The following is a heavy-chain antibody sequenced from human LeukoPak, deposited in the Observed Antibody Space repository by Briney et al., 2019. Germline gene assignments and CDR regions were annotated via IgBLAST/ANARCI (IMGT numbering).Heavy chain of an antibody. D-gene: IGHD5-18*01. J-gene: IGHJ4*02. CDR3: ARGYSYGYPIDY. Sequence: PSETLSLTCAVYGGSFSDYYWSWIRQPPGKGLEWIGEINHSGSTNYNPSLKSRVTISVDTSKNQFSLKLSSVTAADTAVYYCARGYSYGYPIDYWGQGTLVTVSS. V-gene: IGHV4-34*01. CDR2: INHSGST. CDR1: GGSFSDYY.